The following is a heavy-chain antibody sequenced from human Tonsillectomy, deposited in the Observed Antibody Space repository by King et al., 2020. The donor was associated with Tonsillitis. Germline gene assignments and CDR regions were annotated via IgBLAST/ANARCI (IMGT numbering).Heavy chain of an antibody. CDR2: IGTAGDT. CDR1: GFTFSNYD. CDR3: ARAVPNWGRVYFYGLDV. D-gene: IGHD7-27*01. Sequence: EVQLVESGGGLVQPGGSLRLSCAASGFTFSNYDMHWVRQATGKGLEWVSAIGTAGDTYYPGSVKGRFTISRDNAKNSLYLQMNNLRAGDTAVYYCARAVPNWGRVYFYGLDVWGQGTTVTVSS. J-gene: IGHJ6*02. V-gene: IGHV3-13*01.